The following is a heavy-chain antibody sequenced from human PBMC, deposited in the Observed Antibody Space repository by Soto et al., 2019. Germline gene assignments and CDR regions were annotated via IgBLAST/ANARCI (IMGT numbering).Heavy chain of an antibody. D-gene: IGHD2-15*01. J-gene: IGHJ4*02. Sequence: EVQLVESGGGLVQPGGSLELSCAASGFTFSASAMHWVRQASGKGLEWVGRIRSNGRTAYAASMQGRFTISRDDSKKTAYLQLNSLKTDDTAVYYCARLDCSGGSCYPYYFEHWGQGAPVTVSA. CDR3: ARLDCSGGSCYPYYFEH. CDR2: IRSNGRT. V-gene: IGHV3-73*02. CDR1: GFTFSASA.